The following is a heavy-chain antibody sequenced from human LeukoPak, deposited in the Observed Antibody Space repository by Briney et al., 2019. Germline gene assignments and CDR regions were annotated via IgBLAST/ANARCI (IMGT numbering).Heavy chain of an antibody. J-gene: IGHJ4*02. Sequence: SETLSLTCTVSGGSISSSSYYWGWIRQPPGKGLEWIGSIYYSGSTYYNPSLKSRVTISVDTSKNQFSLKLSSVTAADTAVYYCARRCRYCSGGSCYDYFDYWGQGTLVTVSS. CDR2: IYYSGST. CDR1: GGSISSSSYY. D-gene: IGHD2-15*01. V-gene: IGHV4-39*01. CDR3: ARRCRYCSGGSCYDYFDY.